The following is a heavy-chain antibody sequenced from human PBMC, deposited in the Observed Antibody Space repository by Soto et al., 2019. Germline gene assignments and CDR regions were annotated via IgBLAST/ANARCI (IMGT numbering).Heavy chain of an antibody. J-gene: IGHJ1*01. CDR2: ISDDGSRA. CDR1: GFTFSMYW. D-gene: IGHD3-10*01. CDR3: TTGPRPSSVGTGAF. Sequence: EVQLVESGGDLVQPGGSLRLSCTASGFTFSMYWMHWVRQVPGKGPEWVSRISDDGSRADYADAVKGRFTISRDNAKNTLYLEMHVLRADDTVVYYCTTGPRPSSVGTGAFWGQGTPVTVSS. V-gene: IGHV3-74*01.